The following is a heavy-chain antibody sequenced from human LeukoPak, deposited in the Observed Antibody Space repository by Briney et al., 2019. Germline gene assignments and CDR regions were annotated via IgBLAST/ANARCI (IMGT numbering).Heavy chain of an antibody. CDR2: IKTDGSST. D-gene: IGHD6-19*01. CDR1: GFTFSDYW. CDR3: ARGRWSSSGWYVDY. Sequence: GGSLRLSCAASGFTFSDYWMHWVRQAPGKGLVWVSRIKTDGSSTNYADSVKGRFTISRDNAKNTVYLQMNSLRAEDAAVYYCARGRWSSSGWYVDYWGRGTLVTVSS. V-gene: IGHV3-74*01. J-gene: IGHJ4*02.